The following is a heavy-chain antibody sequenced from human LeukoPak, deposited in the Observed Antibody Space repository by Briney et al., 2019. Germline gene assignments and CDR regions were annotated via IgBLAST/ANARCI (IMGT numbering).Heavy chain of an antibody. J-gene: IGHJ4*02. CDR3: AREGRYDFWSGYFDY. CDR1: GFTLSDYY. CDR2: ISSSGSTI. V-gene: IGHV3-11*04. D-gene: IGHD3-3*01. Sequence: GGSLRLSCAASGFTLSDYYMSWIRQAPGKGLEWVSYISSSGSTIYYADSVKGRFTISRDNAKNSLYLQMNSLRAEDTAVYYCAREGRYDFWSGYFDYWGQGTLVTVSS.